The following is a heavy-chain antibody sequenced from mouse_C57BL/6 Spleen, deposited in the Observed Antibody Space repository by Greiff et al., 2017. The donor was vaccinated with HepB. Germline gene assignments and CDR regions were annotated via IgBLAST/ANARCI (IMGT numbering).Heavy chain of an antibody. V-gene: IGHV1-54*01. D-gene: IGHD1-1*01. J-gene: IGHJ2*01. CDR3: ARVYYGSRGGYFDY. CDR1: GYAFTNYL. CDR2: INPGSGGT. Sequence: VQLQESGAELVRPGTSVKVSCKASGYAFTNYLIEWVKQRPGQGLEWIGVINPGSGGTNYNEKFKGKATLTADKSSSTAYMQLSSLTSEDSAVYFCARVYYGSRGGYFDYWGQGTTLTVSS.